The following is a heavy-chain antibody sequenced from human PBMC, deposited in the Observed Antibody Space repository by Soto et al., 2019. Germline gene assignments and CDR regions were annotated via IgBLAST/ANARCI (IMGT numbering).Heavy chain of an antibody. V-gene: IGHV3-11*01. Sequence: QVQLVESGGGLVKPGGSLRLSCAASEFTFSDYYMTWIRQAPGRGLEWGSSISGPGNAIFYADSVKGRFTISRDNTKNSLYLLMTGLNAEDTAVFYCAIMFSRYAPLYYFDYWGQGTLVTVSS. CDR2: ISGPGNAI. CDR1: EFTFSDYY. J-gene: IGHJ4*02. CDR3: AIMFSRYAPLYYFDY. D-gene: IGHD1-1*01.